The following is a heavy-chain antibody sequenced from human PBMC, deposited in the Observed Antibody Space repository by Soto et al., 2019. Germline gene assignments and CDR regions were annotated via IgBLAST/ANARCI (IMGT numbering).Heavy chain of an antibody. J-gene: IGHJ5*02. CDR1: GGSFSGYY. CDR3: ARVGPWVPYSYDSSPYTFENWFDP. Sequence: SGTLSLTCAVYGGSFSGYYWSWIRQPPGKGLEWIGEINHSGSTNYNPGLKSRVTISIDMSTNHFSLMLSSVTAAVTAVYYCARVGPWVPYSYDSSPYTFENWFDPWGQGTLVTVSS. V-gene: IGHV4-34*01. CDR2: INHSGST. D-gene: IGHD3-22*01.